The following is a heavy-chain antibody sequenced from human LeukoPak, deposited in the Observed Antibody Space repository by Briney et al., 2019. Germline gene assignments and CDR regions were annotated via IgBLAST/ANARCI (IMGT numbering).Heavy chain of an antibody. CDR3: ARRLVTADLDY. J-gene: IGHJ4*02. D-gene: IGHD1-14*01. Sequence: SSETLSLTCAVYGGSFSGYYWSWIRQPPGKGLEWIGKINHSGSTNYNPSLKSRVTISVDTSKNQFSLKLSSVTAADTAVYYCARRLVTADLDYWGQGTLVTVSS. CDR1: GGSFSGYY. V-gene: IGHV4-34*01. CDR2: INHSGST.